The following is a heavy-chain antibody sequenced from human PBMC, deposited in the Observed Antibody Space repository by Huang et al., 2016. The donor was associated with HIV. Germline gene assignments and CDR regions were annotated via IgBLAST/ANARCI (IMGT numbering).Heavy chain of an antibody. CDR3: ASRTTVTTTSNYHYFYMDV. Sequence: QLQLQESGPGLVKPSETLSLTCTVSGGSISSSSYYWGWIRQSPGKGLEWIGGIYYFGKGYYNPSLKSRVTMSVDRSSNQFSLKMHSVTAADTAVYYCASRTTVTTTSNYHYFYMDVWGKGTTVIVSS. CDR2: IYYFGKG. J-gene: IGHJ6*03. V-gene: IGHV4-39*01. D-gene: IGHD4-17*01. CDR1: GGSISSSSYY.